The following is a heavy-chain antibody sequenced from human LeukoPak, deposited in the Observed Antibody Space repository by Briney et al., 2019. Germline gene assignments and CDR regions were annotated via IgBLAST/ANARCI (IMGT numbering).Heavy chain of an antibody. J-gene: IGHJ4*02. CDR2: ISSSSSYI. D-gene: IGHD4-17*01. CDR3: ARDLTVTTEY. V-gene: IGHV3-21*01. CDR1: GFTFSSYS. Sequence: GGSLRLSCAASGFTFSSYSMNWVRQAPGKGLEWVSSISSSSSYIYYADSVKGRFTISRVNAKNSLYLQMNSLRAEDTAVYYCARDLTVTTEYWGQGTLVTVSS.